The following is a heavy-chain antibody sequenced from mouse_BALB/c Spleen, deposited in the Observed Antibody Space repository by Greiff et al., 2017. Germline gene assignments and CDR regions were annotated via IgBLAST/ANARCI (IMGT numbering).Heavy chain of an antibody. J-gene: IGHJ2*01. CDR1: GFTFTDYY. D-gene: IGHD2-1*01. CDR3: ARDIDGNYFDY. CDR2: IRNKANGYTT. V-gene: IGHV7-3*02. Sequence: EVQLMESGGGLVQPGGSLRLSCATSGFTFTDYYMSWVRQPPGKALEWLGFIRNKANGYTTEYSASVKGRFTISRDNSQRILYLQMNTLRAEDSATYYCARDIDGNYFDYWGQGTTLTVSS.